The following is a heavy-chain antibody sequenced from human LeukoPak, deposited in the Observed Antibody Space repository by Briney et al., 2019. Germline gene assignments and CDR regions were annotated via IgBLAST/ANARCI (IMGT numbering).Heavy chain of an antibody. Sequence: QPGGSLRLSCAASGFTFSSNAIHWVRQAPGKGLEWVAEISYDGGNTYYADSVKGRFTISRDNSKNTLYLQMNSLRAEDTAVCYCAKEGTGIHFDYWGQGTLVTVSS. CDR2: ISYDGGNT. CDR3: AKEGTGIHFDY. CDR1: GFTFSSNA. V-gene: IGHV3-30-3*01. D-gene: IGHD1-1*01. J-gene: IGHJ4*02.